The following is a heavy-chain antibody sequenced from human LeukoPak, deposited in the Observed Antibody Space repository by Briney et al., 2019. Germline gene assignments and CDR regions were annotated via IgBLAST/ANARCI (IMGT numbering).Heavy chain of an antibody. Sequence: PSETLSLTCTVSGGSISSYYWSWIRQPPGKGLEWIGYIYYSGSTNYNPSLKSRVTISVDTSKNQFSLKLSSVTAADTAVYYCARGGLRYFDWFATSFDYWGQGTLVTVSS. CDR1: GGSISSYY. J-gene: IGHJ4*02. V-gene: IGHV4-59*12. CDR3: ARGGLRYFDWFATSFDY. CDR2: IYYSGST. D-gene: IGHD3-9*01.